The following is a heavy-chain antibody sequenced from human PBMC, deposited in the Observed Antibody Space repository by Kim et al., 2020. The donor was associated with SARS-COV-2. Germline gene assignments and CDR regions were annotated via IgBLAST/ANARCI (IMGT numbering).Heavy chain of an antibody. J-gene: IGHJ4*02. CDR3: ATGSRTGYFDWLLAFDY. V-gene: IGHV1-24*01. D-gene: IGHD3-9*01. Sequence: ASVKVSCKVSGYTLTELSMHWVRQAPGKGLEWMGGFDPEDGETIYAQKFQGRVTMTEDTSTDTAYMELSSLRSEDTAVYYCATGSRTGYFDWLLAFDYWGQGTLVTVSS. CDR2: FDPEDGET. CDR1: GYTLTELS.